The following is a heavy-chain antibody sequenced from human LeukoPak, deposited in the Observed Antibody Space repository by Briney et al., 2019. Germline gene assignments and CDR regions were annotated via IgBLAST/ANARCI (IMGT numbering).Heavy chain of an antibody. CDR1: GGSFSGYY. CDR3: ARKDVPAAILEQYNWFDP. V-gene: IGHV4-34*01. Sequence: SETLSLTCAVYGGSFSGYYWSWIRQPPGKGLEWIGEINHSGSTNYNPSLKGRVTISVDTSKNQFSLKLSSVTAADTAVYYCARKDVPAAILEQYNWFDPWGQGTLVTVSS. D-gene: IGHD2-2*02. J-gene: IGHJ5*02. CDR2: INHSGST.